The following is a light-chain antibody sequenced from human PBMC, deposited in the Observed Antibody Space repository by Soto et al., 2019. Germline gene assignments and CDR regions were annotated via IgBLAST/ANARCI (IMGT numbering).Light chain of an antibody. CDR2: LGS. J-gene: IGKJ1*01. V-gene: IGKV2-28*01. CDR1: QSLLHSNGYNY. CDR3: MQTLQNPT. Sequence: DIVMTQSPLSLPVTPGEPASISCRSSQSLLHSNGYNYLDWYLQKPGQSPQLLIYLGSNRASGVPDRFSGSGLGTDLTLKISRVEAEDVGVYYCMQTLQNPTFGQGTRVEIK.